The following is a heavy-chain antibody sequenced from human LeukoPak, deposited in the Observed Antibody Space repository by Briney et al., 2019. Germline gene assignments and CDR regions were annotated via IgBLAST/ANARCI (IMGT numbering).Heavy chain of an antibody. Sequence: SETLSLTCSVSGGSISTSSFYWVWIRQPPGKGLEWIGSLYYSGNTYYKSSLKSRVTISADTSKNQFSLKLSSVTAADTAVYYCASYSSNPIDAFDIWGQGTMVTVSS. V-gene: IGHV4-39*07. J-gene: IGHJ3*02. CDR3: ASYSSNPIDAFDI. CDR1: GGSISTSSFY. CDR2: LYYSGNT. D-gene: IGHD6-6*01.